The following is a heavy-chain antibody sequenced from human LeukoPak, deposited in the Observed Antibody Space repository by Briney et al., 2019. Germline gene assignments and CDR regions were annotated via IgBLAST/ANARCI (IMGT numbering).Heavy chain of an antibody. CDR3: ARGSIVGATLDY. D-gene: IGHD1-26*01. CDR1: GFTFSSYG. Sequence: PGGSLRLSCAASGFTFSSYGMHWARQAPGKGLEWVAFINYDGSDKYYADSVKGRFTISRDNSKNTLYLQMNSLRAEDTAVYYCARGSIVGATLDYWGQGTLVTVSS. J-gene: IGHJ4*02. CDR2: INYDGSDK. V-gene: IGHV3-30*02.